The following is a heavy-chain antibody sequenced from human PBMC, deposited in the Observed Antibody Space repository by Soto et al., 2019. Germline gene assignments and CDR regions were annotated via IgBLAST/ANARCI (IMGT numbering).Heavy chain of an antibody. D-gene: IGHD2-2*01. CDR3: ARDRTSVNWYFDL. CDR1: GDSISSYY. V-gene: IGHV4-59*01. CDR2: IHYTGNT. J-gene: IGHJ2*01. Sequence: QVQLQESGPGLVKPSETLSLTCTVSGDSISSYYWSWIRQPPGKGLEWIGYIHYTGNTNHNTSPKSRVTISVDTSKNQFSLKLSAVTAADTAVYYCARDRTSVNWYFDLWGRGTLVSVSS.